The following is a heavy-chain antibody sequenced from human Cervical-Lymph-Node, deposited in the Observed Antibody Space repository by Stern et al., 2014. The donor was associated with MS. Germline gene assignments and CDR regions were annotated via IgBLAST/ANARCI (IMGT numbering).Heavy chain of an antibody. CDR2: ISWDGCST. CDR1: GFTFYAST. V-gene: IGHV3-43*01. CDR3: AKDLGWFGVNGMDV. D-gene: IGHD3-10*01. Sequence: VLLGESGGVVLQHGGPLRLSCAASGFTFYASTMHWVRQAPGQGLEWVSLISWDGCSTYYADSVKGRFTISRDNSKNSLYLQMNSLRTEDTALYYCAKDLGWFGVNGMDVWGKGTTVTVSS. J-gene: IGHJ6*04.